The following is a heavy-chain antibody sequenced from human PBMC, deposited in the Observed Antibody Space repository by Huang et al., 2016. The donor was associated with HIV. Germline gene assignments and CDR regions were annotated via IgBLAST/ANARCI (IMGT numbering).Heavy chain of an antibody. J-gene: IGHJ5*02. CDR1: GYVFTKYG. CDR3: ARDHWYPLQNWFDL. CDR2: ISAYNGNT. D-gene: IGHD1-1*01. Sequence: QVELVQSGGEVKRPGASVRVSCKASGYVFTKYGVHWVRQAPGRGCEWMGCISAYNGNTNYAEKCQGRVTLTRDTATTTAYMELRDVTSADTAVYYCARDHWYPLQNWFDLWGQGTLVTVSS. V-gene: IGHV1-18*01.